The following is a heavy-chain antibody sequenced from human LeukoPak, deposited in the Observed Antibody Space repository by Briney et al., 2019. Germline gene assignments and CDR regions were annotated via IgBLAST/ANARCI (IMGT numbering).Heavy chain of an antibody. Sequence: GASVKVSCKASGYTLTDYYIHWVRQAPGQHLEWMGFIIPHSGGTTYEQRFQGRVTMTRDMSIGTFYMELSSLRSDDTAVYYCSTEDKYCTTPNCGAYWGQGTLVTVSS. CDR1: GYTLTDYY. CDR2: IIPHSGGT. D-gene: IGHD2-8*01. CDR3: STEDKYCTTPNCGAY. J-gene: IGHJ4*02. V-gene: IGHV1-2*02.